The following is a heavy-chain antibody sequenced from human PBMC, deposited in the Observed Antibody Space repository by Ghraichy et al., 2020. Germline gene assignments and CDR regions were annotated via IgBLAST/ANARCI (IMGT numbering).Heavy chain of an antibody. Sequence: GSLNISCAASGFTFNIYWMSWVRQAPGKGLEWVANIKQDGSEKYYVDSVKGRFTISRDNAKNSLSLQMNSLRAEDTAVYYCARDVDFDYWGQGTLVTVSS. CDR3: ARDVDFDY. CDR1: GFTFNIYW. V-gene: IGHV3-7*03. J-gene: IGHJ4*02. CDR2: IKQDGSEK.